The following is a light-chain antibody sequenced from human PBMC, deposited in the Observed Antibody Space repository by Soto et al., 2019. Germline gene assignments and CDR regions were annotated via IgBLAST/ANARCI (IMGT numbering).Light chain of an antibody. V-gene: IGKV3-20*01. CDR2: GAS. CDR3: QQYGSSLFT. J-gene: IGKJ3*01. Sequence: EIVLTQSPATLSSSPGERATLSCRASQTVGVRLAWYQHKPGQAPRLIIYGASSRATGIPDRFSGSGSGTDFTLTISRLEPEDFEVYYCQQYGSSLFTLAPGTKVDIK. CDR1: QTVGVR.